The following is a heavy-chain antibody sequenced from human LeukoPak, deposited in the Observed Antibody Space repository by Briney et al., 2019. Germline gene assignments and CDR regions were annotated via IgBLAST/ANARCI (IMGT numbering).Heavy chain of an antibody. V-gene: IGHV3-30*02. Sequence: GGSLRLSCAASGFTFSSYGMHWVRQAPGKGLEWVAFIRYDGSNKYYADSVKGRFTISRDNSRNTLYLQMNSLRAEDTAVYYCAQALSSSGYGPLGLYWGQGTQVTVSS. CDR2: IRYDGSNK. J-gene: IGHJ4*02. CDR1: GFTFSSYG. D-gene: IGHD5-12*01. CDR3: AQALSSSGYGPLGLY.